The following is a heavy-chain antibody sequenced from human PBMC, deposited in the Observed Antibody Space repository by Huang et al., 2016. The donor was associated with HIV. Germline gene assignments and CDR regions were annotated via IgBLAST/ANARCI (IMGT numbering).Heavy chain of an antibody. D-gene: IGHD3-22*01. CDR2: SIPIFGTA. Sequence: VQLVQSGAEVKKTGSSVKVSCKASGGTFSSYAISWVRQAPGQGLEWTGGSIPIFGTANYAQKFQGRVTITADESTSTAYMELSSLRSEDTAVYYCARARGYYDSSVSYYFDYWGQGTLVTVSS. CDR1: GGTFSSYA. V-gene: IGHV1-69*13. CDR3: ARARGYYDSSVSYYFDY. J-gene: IGHJ4*02.